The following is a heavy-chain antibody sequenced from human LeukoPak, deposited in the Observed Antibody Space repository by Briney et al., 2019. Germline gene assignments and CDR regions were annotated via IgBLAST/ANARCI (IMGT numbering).Heavy chain of an antibody. CDR2: ISGSGGST. CDR3: AKDEVYYYDSSGYYSAAEYFQH. Sequence: PGGSLRLSCAASGFTFSSYAMSWVRQAPGKGLEWVSAISGSGGSTYYADSVKGRFTISRDNSKNTLYLQMNSLRAEDTAVYYCAKDEVYYYDSSGYYSAAEYFQHWGQGTLVTVSS. V-gene: IGHV3-23*01. CDR1: GFTFSSYA. D-gene: IGHD3-22*01. J-gene: IGHJ1*01.